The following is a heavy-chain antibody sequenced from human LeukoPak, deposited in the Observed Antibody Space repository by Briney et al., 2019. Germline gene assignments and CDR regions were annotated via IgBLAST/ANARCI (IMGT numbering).Heavy chain of an antibody. V-gene: IGHV1-69*05. Sequence: ASVKVSRKASGGTFSSYAISWVRQAPGQGLEWMGGIIPIFGTANYAQKFQGRVTITTDESTSTAYMELSSLRSEDTAVYYCALGREKLGNWFDPWGQGTLVTVSS. J-gene: IGHJ5*02. D-gene: IGHD3-16*01. CDR2: IIPIFGTA. CDR3: ALGREKLGNWFDP. CDR1: GGTFSSYA.